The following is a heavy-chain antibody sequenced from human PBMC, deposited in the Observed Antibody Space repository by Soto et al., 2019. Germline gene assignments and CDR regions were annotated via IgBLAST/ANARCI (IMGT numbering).Heavy chain of an antibody. CDR1: ESTVSRDW. V-gene: IGHV3-7*04. J-gene: IGHJ4*02. D-gene: IGHD1-26*01. CDR3: SGGVGDAF. CDR2: INQDGSEK. Sequence: HPGGSLRLSCAIFESTVSRDWMNWVRQAPGKGLEWVAHINQDGSEKYYVDSVKGRFTISRDNAKKSLYLQMNSLRPADTAMYYCSGGVGDAFWGQGTLVTVSS.